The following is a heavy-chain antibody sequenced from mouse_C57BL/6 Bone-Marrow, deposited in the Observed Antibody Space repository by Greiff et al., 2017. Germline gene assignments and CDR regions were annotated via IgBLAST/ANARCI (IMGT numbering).Heavy chain of an antibody. D-gene: IGHD4-1*01. V-gene: IGHV5-6*01. CDR2: ISSGGSYT. CDR3: ARQNWFDY. J-gene: IGHJ2*01. CDR1: GFTFSSYG. Sequence: EVMLVESGGDLVKPGGSLKLSCAASGFTFSSYGMSWVRQTPDKRLEWVATISSGGSYTYYPDSVKVRFTISRDNDKNTLYLQMSSLKSEDTAMYYCARQNWFDYWGQGTTLTVSS.